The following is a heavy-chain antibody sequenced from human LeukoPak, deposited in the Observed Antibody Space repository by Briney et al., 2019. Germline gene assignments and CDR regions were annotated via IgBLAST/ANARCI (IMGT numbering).Heavy chain of an antibody. V-gene: IGHV3-9*01. CDR2: ISWNSGSI. D-gene: IGHD3-3*01. CDR3: AKDMGFWSGYYSDYYYYGMDV. CDR1: GFTFDDYA. J-gene: IGHJ6*02. Sequence: GGSLRLSCAASGFTFDDYAMHWVRQAPGKGLEWVSGISWNSGSIGYADSVKGRFTISRDNAKNSLYLQMNSLRAEDTALYYCAKDMGFWSGYYSDYYYYGMDVWGQGTTVTVSS.